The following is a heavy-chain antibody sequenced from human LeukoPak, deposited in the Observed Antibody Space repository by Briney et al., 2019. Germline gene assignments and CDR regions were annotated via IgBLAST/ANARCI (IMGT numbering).Heavy chain of an antibody. CDR1: GGSNNSYY. J-gene: IGHJ5*02. V-gene: IGHV4-4*09. Sequence: SETLSLTCTVSGGSNNSYYWSWIRQPPGKGLEWIGYTHPSGNTNYSPSPKSRVTISIDMSRNQFSLKLSSVTAADTAVYYCARKAPKKGWFDPWGQGTLVTVSS. CDR3: ARKAPKKGWFDP. CDR2: THPSGNT.